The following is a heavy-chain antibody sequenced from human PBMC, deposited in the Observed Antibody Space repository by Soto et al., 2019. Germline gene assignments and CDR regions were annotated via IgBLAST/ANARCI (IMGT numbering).Heavy chain of an antibody. CDR2: VYYNGAT. J-gene: IGHJ4*02. D-gene: IGHD3-10*01. V-gene: IGHV4-39*01. CDR1: GGSISSSSYY. CDR3: AREDRSMVRGPGTN. Sequence: QMQLQESGPGLVKPSETLSLICTVSGGSISSSSYYWGWIRQPPGKGLEWIGTVYYNGATYYNPSLKSRVTMSIDTSKNQFSLKLSSLTAADTAMYYCAREDRSMVRGPGTNWGQGTLVTVSS.